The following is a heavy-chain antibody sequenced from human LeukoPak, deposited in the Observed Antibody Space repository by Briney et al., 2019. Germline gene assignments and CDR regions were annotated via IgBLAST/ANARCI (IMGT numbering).Heavy chain of an antibody. J-gene: IGHJ5*02. V-gene: IGHV1-69*13. Sequence: REASVKVSCKASVGTLSSYAISWVRQAPGQGLEWMGGIIPIFGTANYAQKFQGRVTITADESTSTASMELSSLRSEDTAVYYCARLEAAAGKDWFDPWGQGTLVTVSS. CDR2: IIPIFGTA. CDR3: ARLEAAAGKDWFDP. CDR1: VGTLSSYA. D-gene: IGHD6-13*01.